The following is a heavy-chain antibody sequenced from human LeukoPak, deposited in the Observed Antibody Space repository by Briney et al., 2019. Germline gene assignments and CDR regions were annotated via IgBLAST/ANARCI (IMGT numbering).Heavy chain of an antibody. V-gene: IGHV1-69*13. D-gene: IGHD6-6*01. J-gene: IGHJ4*02. CDR3: AGVLSTTKTSAYSSSGFDY. CDR1: GYTFTSYG. Sequence: GASVKVSCKASGYTFTSYGISWVRQAPGQGLEWMGGIIPIFGTANYAQKFQGRVTITADESTSTAYMELSSLRSEDTAVYYCAGVLSTTKTSAYSSSGFDYWGQGTLVTVSS. CDR2: IIPIFGTA.